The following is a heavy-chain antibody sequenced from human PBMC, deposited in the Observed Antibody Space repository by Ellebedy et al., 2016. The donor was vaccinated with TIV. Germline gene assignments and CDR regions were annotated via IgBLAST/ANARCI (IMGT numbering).Heavy chain of an antibody. D-gene: IGHD5-18*01. Sequence: GGSLRLSCAASGFTFSNAWMNWVRQSPGKGLEWVGRIKSKTDGGAADYAAPVKGRFTISRDDSKNTLYLQMNSLKTEDTAVYFCTTVYRYNYDSVWGQGTLVTVSS. CDR2: IKSKTDGGAA. V-gene: IGHV3-15*01. J-gene: IGHJ4*02. CDR3: TTVYRYNYDSV. CDR1: GFTFSNAW.